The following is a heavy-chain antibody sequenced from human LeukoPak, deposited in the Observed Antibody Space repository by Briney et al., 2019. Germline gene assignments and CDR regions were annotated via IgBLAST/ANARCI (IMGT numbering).Heavy chain of an antibody. CDR2: INHSGST. V-gene: IGHV4-34*01. J-gene: IGHJ4*02. CDR3: ARAGIGTANYLDY. Sequence: SETLSLTCAVYGGSFSGYYWSWIRQPPGKGLEWIGEINHSGSTNYNPSLKSRVTISVDTSKNQFSLKLSSVTAADTAVYYCARAGIGTANYLDYWGQGTLVNGSS. CDR1: GGSFSGYY. D-gene: IGHD3/OR15-3a*01.